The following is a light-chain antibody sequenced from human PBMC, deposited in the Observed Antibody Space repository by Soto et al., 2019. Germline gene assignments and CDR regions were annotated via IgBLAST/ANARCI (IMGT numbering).Light chain of an antibody. V-gene: IGKV2-24*01. CDR3: MQASQLRT. CDR1: ESLVHSDGKTY. CDR2: QIS. Sequence: IVLTQTPLSSAVTLGQPASFSCGSSESLVHSDGKTYLGWLHLRPGQPPRLLIYQISRRPPGVPDRFSGSGAGTNFTLKISRAEPEDVGIFYCMQASQLRTFGQGTKVDIK. J-gene: IGKJ1*01.